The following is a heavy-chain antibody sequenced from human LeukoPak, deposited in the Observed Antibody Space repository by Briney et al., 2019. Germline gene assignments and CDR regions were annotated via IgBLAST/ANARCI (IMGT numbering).Heavy chain of an antibody. CDR2: ISGSGGST. D-gene: IGHD2-2*01. V-gene: IGHV3-23*01. CDR1: GFTFSSYA. J-gene: IGHJ4*02. Sequence: GGSLRLSCAASGFTFSSYAMSWVRQAPGKGLEWVSAISGSGGSTYYADSVKGRFTISRDNSKNTLYLKMNSLRAEDTAVYYCAKDTRGVVVPAAPFDYWGQGTLVTVSS. CDR3: AKDTRGVVVPAAPFDY.